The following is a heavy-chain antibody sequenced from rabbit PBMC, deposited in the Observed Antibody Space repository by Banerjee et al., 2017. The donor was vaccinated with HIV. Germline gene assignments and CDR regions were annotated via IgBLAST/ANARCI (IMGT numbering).Heavy chain of an antibody. D-gene: IGHD1-1*01. CDR2: IYTGSSGNA. CDR3: ARERGSTRVGLCL. CDR1: GIDFSNNHW. Sequence: QQQLEESGGGLVKPGGTLTLTCNASGIDFSNNHWICWVRQAPGKGLESIACIYTGSSGNAFYANLANGLFAIAKPTSAAVTLQITRLAAADTSSYFCARERGSTRVGLCLWGPVTLVTV. V-gene: IGHV1S45*01. J-gene: IGHJ6*01.